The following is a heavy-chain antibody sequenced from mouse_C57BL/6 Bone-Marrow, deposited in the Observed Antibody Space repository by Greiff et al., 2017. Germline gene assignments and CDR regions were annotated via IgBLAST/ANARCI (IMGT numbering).Heavy chain of an antibody. CDR1: GYTFTSFW. D-gene: IGHD1-1*01. J-gene: IGHJ2*01. Sequence: EVQLQQSGTVLARPGASVKMSCKTSGYTFTSFWMHWVKQRPGQGLEWIGAIYPGNSDTSYNQKFKGKAKLTAVTSASTAYMELSSLTNKDSAVYYCAKLPSVEGYFDYWGQGTTLTVSS. CDR2: IYPGNSDT. V-gene: IGHV1-5*01. CDR3: AKLPSVEGYFDY.